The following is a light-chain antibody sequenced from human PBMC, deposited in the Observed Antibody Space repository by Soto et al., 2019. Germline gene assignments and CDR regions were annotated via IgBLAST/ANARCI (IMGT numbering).Light chain of an antibody. J-gene: IGKJ1*01. V-gene: IGKV1-8*01. CDR1: QGISSY. CDR3: QQSNSYPWT. Sequence: AIQMTQSPSSLSASTGDRVTITCRASQGISSYLAWYQQKPGKAPKLLIYAASTLQSGVPSRFSGSGSGTDFTLTISCLQSEDFATYYCQQSNSYPWTFGQGTKVDI. CDR2: AAS.